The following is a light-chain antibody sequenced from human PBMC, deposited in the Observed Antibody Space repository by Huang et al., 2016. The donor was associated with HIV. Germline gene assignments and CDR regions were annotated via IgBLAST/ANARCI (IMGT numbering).Light chain of an antibody. CDR1: QSIGTY. J-gene: IGKJ4*01. Sequence: EIVLTQSPVTLSLSPGDRATLSCRASQSIGTYLAWYQQKSGPPPRVRIYDVSHRAAGVPARFSASGSETDFTLTSASLDPDDFAIYHCQQRSKWPLTFGGGTKVEMK. CDR3: QQRSKWPLT. V-gene: IGKV3-11*01. CDR2: DVS.